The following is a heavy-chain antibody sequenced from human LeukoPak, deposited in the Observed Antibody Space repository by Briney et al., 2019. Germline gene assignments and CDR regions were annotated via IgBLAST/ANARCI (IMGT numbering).Heavy chain of an antibody. J-gene: IGHJ4*02. CDR3: ASPAIQPGPADY. Sequence: GESLKISCKGSGYRFSSYWIAWVRQMPGKGLEWMGIIYPGDSDTRYSPSFQGQVTISADNSISTAYLQWSSLKASDTAIYYCASPAIQPGPADYWGQGTLVTVSS. CDR1: GYRFSSYW. CDR2: IYPGDSDT. V-gene: IGHV5-51*01. D-gene: IGHD5-18*01.